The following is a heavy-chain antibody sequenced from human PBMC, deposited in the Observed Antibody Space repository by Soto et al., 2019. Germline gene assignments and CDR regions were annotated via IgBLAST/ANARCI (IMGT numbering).Heavy chain of an antibody. CDR2: INAGNGVP. D-gene: IGHD3-22*01. Sequence: GASVKVSCKASGDTFKTYAPPWLCQDPGQRLEWMGWINAGNGVPKYSQKFQDRITITRDTSESTTYMELSSLRSEDTAVYYCAEESSGYYLWGQVTQVNVSS. CDR1: GDTFKTYA. J-gene: IGHJ4*02. V-gene: IGHV1-3*01. CDR3: AEESSGYYL.